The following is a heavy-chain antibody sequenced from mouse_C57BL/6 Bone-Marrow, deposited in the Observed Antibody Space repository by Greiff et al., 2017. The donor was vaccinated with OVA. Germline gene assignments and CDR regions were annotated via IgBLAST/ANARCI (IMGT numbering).Heavy chain of an antibody. CDR2: ISDGGSYT. J-gene: IGHJ3*01. Sequence: EVQLVESGGGLVKPGGSLKLSCAASGFTFSSYAMSWVRQTPEKRLEWVATISDGGSYTYYPDNVKGRFTISRDNAKNNLYLQMSHLKSEDTAMYYCARDPRLLRSAWFAYWGQGTLVTVSA. CDR3: ARDPRLLRSAWFAY. V-gene: IGHV5-4*01. D-gene: IGHD2-3*01. CDR1: GFTFSSYA.